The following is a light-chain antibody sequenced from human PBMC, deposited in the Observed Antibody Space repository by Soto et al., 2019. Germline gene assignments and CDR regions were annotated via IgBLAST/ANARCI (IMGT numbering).Light chain of an antibody. CDR1: SSNIGSNT. V-gene: IGLV1-44*01. Sequence: QSVLTQPPSASGTPGQMVTISCSGNSSNIGSNTVNWYQQLPGTAPKLLIYSYNQRPSGVPDRFSGSKSGTSASLAISGLQSEDEADYYCAAWDDSLNGDVFGTGTKVTVL. CDR3: AAWDDSLNGDV. CDR2: SYN. J-gene: IGLJ1*01.